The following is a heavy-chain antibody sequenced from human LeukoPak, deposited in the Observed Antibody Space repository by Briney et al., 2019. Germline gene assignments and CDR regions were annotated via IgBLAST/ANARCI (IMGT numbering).Heavy chain of an antibody. V-gene: IGHV3-30*02. D-gene: IGHD6-19*01. CDR3: AKDPDSSGWYGFDY. Sequence: GGSLRLSCAASGFTFISYGMHWVRQAPGKGLEWVAFIRYDGSNKYYADSVKGRFTISRDNSKNTLYLQMNSLRAEDTAVYYCAKDPDSSGWYGFDYWGQGTLVTVSS. J-gene: IGHJ4*02. CDR1: GFTFISYG. CDR2: IRYDGSNK.